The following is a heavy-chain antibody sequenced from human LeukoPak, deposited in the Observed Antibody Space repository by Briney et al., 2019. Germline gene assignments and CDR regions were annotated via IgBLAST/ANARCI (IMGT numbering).Heavy chain of an antibody. J-gene: IGHJ5*02. V-gene: IGHV4-59*02. CDR1: GGSVSSYY. D-gene: IGHD3-10*01. CDR2: IYSSGST. Sequence: SETLSLTCTVSGGSVSSYYWNWVRQPPGKGLEWIGNIYSSGSTDYNPSLKSRVTISLDTSKFQFSLRLNSVTAADTAVYYCARADPNASGYFYRFNWFDPWGQGTLVTVSS. CDR3: ARADPNASGYFYRFNWFDP.